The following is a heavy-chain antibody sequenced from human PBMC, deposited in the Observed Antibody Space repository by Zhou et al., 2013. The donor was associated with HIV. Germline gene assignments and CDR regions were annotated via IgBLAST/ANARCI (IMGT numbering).Heavy chain of an antibody. CDR3: ARDRNGNDY. Sequence: QVQLVQSGAEVKKPGSSVKVSCKASGGTFSSYAISWVRQAPGHTLEWLGWIDTANGDTRYSENFQGRVTVTRDTSATTAYMELSSLTSEDTAVYYCARDRNGNDYWGQGTLVSVSS. CDR1: GGTFSSYA. V-gene: IGHV1-3*04. CDR2: IDTANGDT. J-gene: IGHJ4*02. D-gene: IGHD1-1*01.